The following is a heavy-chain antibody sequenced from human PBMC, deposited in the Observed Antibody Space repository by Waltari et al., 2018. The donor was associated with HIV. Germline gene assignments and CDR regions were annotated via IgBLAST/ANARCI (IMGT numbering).Heavy chain of an antibody. CDR2: VNYSGCT. Sequence: QLQLQESGPGLVKPSETLSLTCTVSGGSISSSSYYWGWIRQPPGNGLRWFGSVNYSGCTYYNPSLKSRVTISVHTSKIQFSLKMSSVTAADTAVYYCARLRPTAMARFDYWGQGTLVTVSS. J-gene: IGHJ4*02. CDR3: ARLRPTAMARFDY. V-gene: IGHV4-39*01. CDR1: GGSISSSSYY. D-gene: IGHD5-18*01.